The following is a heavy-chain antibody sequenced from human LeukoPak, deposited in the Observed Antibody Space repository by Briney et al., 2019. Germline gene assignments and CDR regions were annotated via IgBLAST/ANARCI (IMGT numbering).Heavy chain of an antibody. CDR3: AINYNGMSY. Sequence: GGSLRLSCAASGFTFRSHWMHWVRQAPGKGLVWVSYINNDGRSTTYADSVKGRFTISRDNAKNTLYLQTNSLRAEDTAMYYCAINYNGMSYWGQGTLVTVSS. V-gene: IGHV3-74*01. D-gene: IGHD1-26*01. CDR1: GFTFRSHW. J-gene: IGHJ4*02. CDR2: INNDGRST.